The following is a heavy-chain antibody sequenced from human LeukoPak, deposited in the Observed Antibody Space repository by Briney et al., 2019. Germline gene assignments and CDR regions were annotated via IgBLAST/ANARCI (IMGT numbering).Heavy chain of an antibody. CDR1: GGSVSGYY. D-gene: IGHD2-15*01. Sequence: SETLSLTCVVPGGSVSGYYWGWIRQPPGRGLEWIGYVYYSGSTNYNPTFKSRITISVDTSRNQFSLQLSSVTAADTAVYYCARIHRYCSGGACYVLDNWGQGTLVAVSS. J-gene: IGHJ4*02. V-gene: IGHV4-59*02. CDR3: ARIHRYCSGGACYVLDN. CDR2: VYYSGST.